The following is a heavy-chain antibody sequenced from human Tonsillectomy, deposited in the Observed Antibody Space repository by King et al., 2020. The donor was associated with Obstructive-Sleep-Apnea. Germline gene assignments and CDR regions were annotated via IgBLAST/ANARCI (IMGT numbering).Heavy chain of an antibody. Sequence: VQLQESGPGLVKPSETLSLTCTVSGGSITSHHWSWIWQPPGKGLRWIGYIHYSVGADYRPSLKRLVSMSADTSKNHLALKLTSVTVADTAVYYCAREGGGGVDYWGQGILVTVSS. CDR1: GGSITSHH. CDR3: AREGGGGVDY. J-gene: IGHJ4*02. V-gene: IGHV4-59*11. CDR2: IHYSVGA. D-gene: IGHD3-16*01.